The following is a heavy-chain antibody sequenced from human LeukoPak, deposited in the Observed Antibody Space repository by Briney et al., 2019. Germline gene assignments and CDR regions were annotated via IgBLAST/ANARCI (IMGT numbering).Heavy chain of an antibody. V-gene: IGHV4-39*01. D-gene: IGHD3-22*01. CDR1: GGSISSSSYY. J-gene: IGHJ3*02. Sequence: PSETLSLTCTVSGGSISSSSYYWGWIRQPPGKRLEWIGSIHYSGSTYYNPSLKSRVTISVDTSKNQFSLKLSSVTAADTAVYYCASSYYYDSSGPRDDAFDIWGQGTMVTVSS. CDR2: IHYSGST. CDR3: ASSYYYDSSGPRDDAFDI.